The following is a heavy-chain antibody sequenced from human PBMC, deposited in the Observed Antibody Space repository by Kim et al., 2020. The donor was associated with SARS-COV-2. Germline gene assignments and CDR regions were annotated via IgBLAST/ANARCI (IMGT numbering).Heavy chain of an antibody. V-gene: IGHV3-30*01. J-gene: IGHJ3*02. D-gene: IGHD6-13*01. Sequence: DSVKGRFTISRDNSKNTLYLQMNSLRAEDTAVYYCAREIYSSSWYDAFDIWGQGTMVTVSS. CDR3: AREIYSSSWYDAFDI.